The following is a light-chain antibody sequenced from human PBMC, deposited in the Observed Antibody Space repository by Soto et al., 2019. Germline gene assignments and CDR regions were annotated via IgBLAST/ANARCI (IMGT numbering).Light chain of an antibody. V-gene: IGKV1D-12*01. CDR1: QGISSS. CDR2: ASS. J-gene: IGKJ5*01. Sequence: IHMTQSPSPLSESAGDRATLTCRASQGISSSLAWYQQKPGKAPKLLIYASSSLQSGVPSRFSGSGSGTDFTLTITNLQPEDFATYYCQQTNSLPITFGQGTRLEIK. CDR3: QQTNSLPIT.